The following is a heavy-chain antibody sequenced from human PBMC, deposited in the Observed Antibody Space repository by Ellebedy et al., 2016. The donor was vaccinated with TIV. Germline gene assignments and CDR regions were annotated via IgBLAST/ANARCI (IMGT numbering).Heavy chain of an antibody. CDR2: IYPDGRT. CDR1: GGTVSSDF. J-gene: IGHJ4*02. Sequence: PGGSLRLSCAVSGGTVSSDFMSWVRQAPGKGPAWVSIIYPDGRTFYADSVKDRFIISRDDSKNTLYLQMNSLRAEDTAVYFCARDSRPNIGSFWGQGTLVTVSS. CDR3: ARDSRPNIGSF. D-gene: IGHD1-26*01. V-gene: IGHV3-66*01.